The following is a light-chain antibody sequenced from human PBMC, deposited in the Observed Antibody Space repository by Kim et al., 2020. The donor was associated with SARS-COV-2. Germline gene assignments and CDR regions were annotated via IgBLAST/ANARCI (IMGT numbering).Light chain of an antibody. Sequence: SGFPGQSITISCTGTSSDVGGYYYVSWYQQQPRKAPTLIIYDVSNRPSGVSNRFSGSKSGNTASLTISGLQSEDEADYTSSSTFVFGTGTKVTVL. V-gene: IGLV2-14*03. J-gene: IGLJ1*01. CDR1: SSDVGGYYY. CDR3: SSTFV. CDR2: DVS.